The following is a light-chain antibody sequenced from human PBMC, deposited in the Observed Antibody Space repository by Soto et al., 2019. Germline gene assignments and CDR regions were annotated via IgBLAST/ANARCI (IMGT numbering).Light chain of an antibody. CDR1: SGHSSYA. CDR3: QTWGTGIPVV. J-gene: IGLJ2*01. V-gene: IGLV4-69*01. CDR2: LNSDGSH. Sequence: QPVLTQSPSASASLGASVKLTCTLSSGHSSYAIAWHQQQPEKGPRYLMKLNSDGSHSKGDGIPDRFSGSSSGAERYLTISSLQSEDGADYYCQTWGTGIPVVFGVGTKLTVL.